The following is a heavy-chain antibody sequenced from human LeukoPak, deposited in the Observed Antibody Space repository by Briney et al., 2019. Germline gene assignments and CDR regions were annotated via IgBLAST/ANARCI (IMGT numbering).Heavy chain of an antibody. J-gene: IGHJ5*02. CDR1: GGSFSGYY. V-gene: IGHV4-34*01. CDR3: ATLGYCSGGSCYNNWFDP. CDR2: INHSGST. D-gene: IGHD2-15*01. Sequence: KPSETLSLTCAVYGGSFSGYYWSWIRQPPGKGLEWIGEINHSGSTNYNPSLKSRVTISVDTSKNQFSLKLSSVTAADTAVYYCATLGYCSGGSCYNNWFDPWGQGNLVTVSS.